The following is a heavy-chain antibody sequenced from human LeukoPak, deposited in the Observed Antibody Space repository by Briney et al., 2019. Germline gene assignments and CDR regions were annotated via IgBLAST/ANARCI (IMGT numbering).Heavy chain of an antibody. D-gene: IGHD1-1*01. CDR2: INSDGGTT. V-gene: IGHV3-74*03. CDR3: ERDGRSVQAADH. J-gene: IGHJ4*02. CDR1: GFNFKTFW. Sequence: PGGSLKLPCEASGFNFKTFWMRWVRQAPGKGLGWVSVINSDGGTTKYADSVRGRFTISRDNAKNTVYLQMNNLTTEDTAVYHGERDGRSVQAADHWGRGPLVAVTS.